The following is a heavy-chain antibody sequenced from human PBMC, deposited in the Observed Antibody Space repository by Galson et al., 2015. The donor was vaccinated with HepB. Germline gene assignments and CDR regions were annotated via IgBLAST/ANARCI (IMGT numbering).Heavy chain of an antibody. V-gene: IGHV1-8*01. CDR2: MNPNSGNT. CDR1: GYTFTSYD. CDR3: ARGRRSVVPAAKVLYWFDP. Sequence: SVKVSCKASGYTFTSYDINWVRQATGQGLEWMGWMNPNSGNTGYAQKFQGRVTMTRNTSISTAYMELSSLRSEDTAVYYCARGRRSVVPAAKVLYWFDPWGQGTLSPSPQ. J-gene: IGHJ5*02. D-gene: IGHD2-2*01.